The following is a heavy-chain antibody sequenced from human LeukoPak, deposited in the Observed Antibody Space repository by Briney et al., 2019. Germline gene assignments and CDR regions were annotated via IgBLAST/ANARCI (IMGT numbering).Heavy chain of an antibody. CDR2: INWNGGST. Sequence: GGSLRLSCAASGFTFDDYGMSWVRQAPGKGLEWVSGINWNGGSTGYADSVKGRFTISRDNAKNSLYLQMNSLRAEDTALYYCARDSVPYCGGDCYRVYFDYWGQGTLVTVSS. CDR1: GFTFDDYG. J-gene: IGHJ4*02. D-gene: IGHD2-21*02. CDR3: ARDSVPYCGGDCYRVYFDY. V-gene: IGHV3-20*04.